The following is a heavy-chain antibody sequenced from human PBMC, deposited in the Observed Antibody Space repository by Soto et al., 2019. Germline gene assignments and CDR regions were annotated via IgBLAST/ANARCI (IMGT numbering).Heavy chain of an antibody. CDR3: AREGGSWGGFSS. CDR2: IYYSGST. D-gene: IGHD2-21*01. Sequence: TLSLTCTVSGGSISSGGYYWSWIRQHPGKGLEWIGYIYYSGSTYYNSSLKSRVTISVDTSKNQFSLKLSSVTAADTAVYYCAREGGSWGGFSSWGQGTLVTVSS. CDR1: GGSISSGGYY. V-gene: IGHV4-31*03. J-gene: IGHJ4*02.